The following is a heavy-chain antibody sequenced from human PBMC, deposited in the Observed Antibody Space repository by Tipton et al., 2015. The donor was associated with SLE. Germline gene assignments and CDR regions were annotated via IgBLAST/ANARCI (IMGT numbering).Heavy chain of an antibody. CDR3: ARGQQLVIYFDY. Sequence: TLSLTCTVSGGSISSYYWSWIRQHPGKGLEWIGYIYYSGSTYYNPSLKSRVTISVDTSKNQFSLKLSSVTAADTAVYYCARGQQLVIYFDYWGQGTLVTVSS. V-gene: IGHV4-31*03. CDR2: IYYSGST. CDR1: GGSISSYY. D-gene: IGHD6-13*01. J-gene: IGHJ4*02.